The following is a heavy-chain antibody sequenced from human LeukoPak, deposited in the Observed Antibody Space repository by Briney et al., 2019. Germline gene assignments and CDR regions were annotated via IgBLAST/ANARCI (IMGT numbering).Heavy chain of an antibody. J-gene: IGHJ5*02. CDR3: AKSRAFNSGAFDP. D-gene: IGHD1-26*01. V-gene: IGHV4-61*01. CDR2: IYNGVNT. Sequence: SETLSLTCTVSGASVSSASYWTWIRQPPGKGVEWIAHIYNGVNTNYNPSLKSRVTISVDTSKNQFSLRLNSVTAADTAVYYCAKSRAFNSGAFDPWGQGSLVTVSS. CDR1: GASVSSASY.